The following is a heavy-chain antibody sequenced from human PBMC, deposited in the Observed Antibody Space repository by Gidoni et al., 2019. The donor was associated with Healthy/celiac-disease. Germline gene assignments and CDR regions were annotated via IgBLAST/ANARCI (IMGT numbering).Heavy chain of an antibody. CDR3: ARGWDNLYQQLDS. V-gene: IGHV4-34*01. Sequence: QVQLQQWGAGLLKPSETLSLTCAVYGGSFSGYYWSWIRQPPGKGLEWIGEINHSGSTNYNPSLKSRVTISVDTSKNQFSLKLSSVTAADTAVYYCARGWDNLYQQLDSWGQGTLVTVSS. D-gene: IGHD6-13*01. J-gene: IGHJ5*02. CDR1: GGSFSGYY. CDR2: INHSGST.